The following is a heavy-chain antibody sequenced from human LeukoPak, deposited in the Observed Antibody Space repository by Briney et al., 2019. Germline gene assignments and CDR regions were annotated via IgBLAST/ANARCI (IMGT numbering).Heavy chain of an antibody. CDR2: IYTSGTT. Sequence: PSETLSLTCTVSGGSISSYSWSWIRQPAGKGLEWIGRIYTSGTTNYNPSLKSRVFISVATSKNPFSLKLSCVTAADTAVYYCARVGWSDYYPGIYFDSWGQGTLVTVSS. D-gene: IGHD3-3*01. CDR3: ARVGWSDYYPGIYFDS. J-gene: IGHJ4*02. V-gene: IGHV4-4*07. CDR1: GGSISSYS.